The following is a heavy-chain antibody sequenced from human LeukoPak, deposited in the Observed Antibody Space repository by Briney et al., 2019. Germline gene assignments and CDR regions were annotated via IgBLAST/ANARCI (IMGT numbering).Heavy chain of an antibody. CDR3: ANSAYYDILTGLTSDAFDI. J-gene: IGHJ3*02. D-gene: IGHD3-9*01. V-gene: IGHV4-59*12. CDR1: GASISNFY. Sequence: SETLSLTCTVSGASISNFYWSWIRQAPGQGLEWIGYMLYSGSTNQKPSLRSRVTISVDTSKNQFSLKLSSVTAADTAVYYCANSAYYDILTGLTSDAFDIWGQGTMVTVSS. CDR2: MLYSGST.